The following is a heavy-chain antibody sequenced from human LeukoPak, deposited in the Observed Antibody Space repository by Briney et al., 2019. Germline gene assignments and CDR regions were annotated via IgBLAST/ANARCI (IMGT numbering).Heavy chain of an antibody. V-gene: IGHV1-69*04. CDR3: ARDFVLHAYYYGSGSSGYFDY. CDR2: IIPILGIA. J-gene: IGHJ4*02. CDR1: GGTFSSYA. Sequence: ASVKVSCKASGGTFSSYAISWVRQAPGQGLEWMGRIIPILGIANYAQKFQGRVTITADKSTSTAYMELSSLRSEDTAVYYCARDFVLHAYYYGSGSSGYFDYWGQGTPVTVSS. D-gene: IGHD3-10*01.